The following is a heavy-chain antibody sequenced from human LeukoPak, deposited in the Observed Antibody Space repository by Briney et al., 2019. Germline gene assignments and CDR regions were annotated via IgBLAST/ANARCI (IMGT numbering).Heavy chain of an antibody. J-gene: IGHJ4*02. CDR2: IIPIFGTA. CDR3: ASYLVAGSWYSTFDY. CDR1: GGTFSSYA. V-gene: IGHV1-69*13. D-gene: IGHD6-13*01. Sequence: EASVKVSCKASGGTFSSYAISWVRQAPGQGLEWMGGIIPIFGTANYAQKFQGRVTITADESTSTAYMELSSLRSEDTAVYYCASYLVAGSWYSTFDYWGQGTLVTVSS.